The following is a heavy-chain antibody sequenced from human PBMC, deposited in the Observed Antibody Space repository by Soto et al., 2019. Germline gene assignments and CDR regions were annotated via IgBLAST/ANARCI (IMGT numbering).Heavy chain of an antibody. CDR3: AKSGGTVTKGWFEL. CDR2: ISGSGGST. CDR1: VCTFSSYA. Sequence: VGSLRLSCASSVCTFSSYAMSWVRDAPGKGLEWVSAISGSGGSTYYADSVKGRFTISRDNSKNTLYLQMNSLRAEDTAVYYCAKSGGTVTKGWFELWGQGTLVTVSS. V-gene: IGHV3-23*01. D-gene: IGHD4-4*01. J-gene: IGHJ5*02.